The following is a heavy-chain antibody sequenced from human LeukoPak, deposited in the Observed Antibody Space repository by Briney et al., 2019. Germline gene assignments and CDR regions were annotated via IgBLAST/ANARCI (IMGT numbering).Heavy chain of an antibody. CDR2: IYHSGRT. CDR3: AREANYYGSGSCFEGTFDY. CDR1: GVSITTSY. J-gene: IGHJ4*02. D-gene: IGHD3-10*01. V-gene: IGHV4-59*13. Sequence: SASLSLTWSVLGVSITTSYWSWVRQHPRKGLEWVGYIYHSGRTNYNPSLKSRVTISVDTSKNEFSLKLTSVTAADTAVYYCAREANYYGSGSCFEGTFDYWGQGSLVTVSS.